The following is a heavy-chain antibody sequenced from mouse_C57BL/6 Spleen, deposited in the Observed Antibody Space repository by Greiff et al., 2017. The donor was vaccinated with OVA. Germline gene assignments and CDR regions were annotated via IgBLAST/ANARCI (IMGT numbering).Heavy chain of an antibody. V-gene: IGHV5-16*01. CDR2: INYDGSST. CDR1: GFTFSDYY. CDR3: ARDGDVRDWYFDV. Sequence: EVKLVESEGGLVQPGSSMKLSCTASGFTFSDYYMAWVRQDPEKGLEWVANINYDGSSTYYLDSLKSRFIISRDNAKNILYLQMSSLKSEDTATYYCARDGDVRDWYFDVWGTGTTVTVSS. J-gene: IGHJ1*03.